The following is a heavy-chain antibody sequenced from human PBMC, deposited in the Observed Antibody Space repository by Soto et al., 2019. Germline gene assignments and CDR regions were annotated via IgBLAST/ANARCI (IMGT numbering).Heavy chain of an antibody. J-gene: IGHJ6*02. D-gene: IGHD2-15*01. Sequence: GGSLRLSCAASGFTFSSYGMHWVRQAPGKGLEWVAVIWYDGSNKYYADSVKGRFTISRDNSKNTLYLQMNSLRAEDTAVYYCARDPELGYCSGGSCYQGPYYYGMDVWGQGTTVTVSS. CDR3: ARDPELGYCSGGSCYQGPYYYGMDV. CDR2: IWYDGSNK. V-gene: IGHV3-33*01. CDR1: GFTFSSYG.